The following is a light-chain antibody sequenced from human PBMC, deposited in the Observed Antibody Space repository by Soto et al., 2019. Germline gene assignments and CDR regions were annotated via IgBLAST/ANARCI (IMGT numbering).Light chain of an antibody. CDR3: PPDNNWPLP. J-gene: IGKJ4*01. CDR2: DIF. V-gene: IGKV3D-15*01. CDR1: QSVGSD. Sequence: EIVMTQPPATLSVSPGERATLSCRASQSVGSDLAWYQQKPGQAPRLVIYDIFTGATGVPTRISGSGSGTEFTLTISSLQSEDFAVYSCPPDNNWPLPFGGLT.